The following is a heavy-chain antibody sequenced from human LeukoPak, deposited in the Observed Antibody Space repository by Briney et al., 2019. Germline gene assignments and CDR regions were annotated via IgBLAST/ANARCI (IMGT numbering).Heavy chain of an antibody. V-gene: IGHV1-18*01. CDR3: ARVLVGTTSGDY. Sequence: ASVKVSCKASGYTFTSYAMHWVRQAPGQRLEWMGWISAYNGYTSFAQKFQGRVNMTTDTSTSTAYMELRSLRSDDTAVYYCARVLVGTTSGDYWGQGTLVTVSS. D-gene: IGHD1-26*01. CDR2: ISAYNGYT. CDR1: GYTFTSYA. J-gene: IGHJ4*02.